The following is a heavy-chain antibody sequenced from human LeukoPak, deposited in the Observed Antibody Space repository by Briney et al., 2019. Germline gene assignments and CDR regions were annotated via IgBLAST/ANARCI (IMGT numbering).Heavy chain of an antibody. D-gene: IGHD3-16*01. CDR1: GYSFTSDA. V-gene: IGHV7-4-1*02. Sequence: ASVEISCKASGYSFTSDAMNWVRQAPGQGLEFMGRIHTNTGDPTYARGFTGRFVFSMDTSVSTAYLQINSLKAADTGIYFCARLGGDSWGQGTLVIVSS. CDR3: ARLGGDS. CDR2: IHTNTGDP. J-gene: IGHJ4*02.